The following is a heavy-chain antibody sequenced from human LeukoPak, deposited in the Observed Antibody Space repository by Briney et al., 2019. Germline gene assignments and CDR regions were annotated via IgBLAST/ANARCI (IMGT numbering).Heavy chain of an antibody. CDR2: IIPILGIA. CDR3: ARGVLRFLEWPKNWFDP. J-gene: IGHJ5*02. V-gene: IGHV1-69*04. Sequence: GASVKVSCKASGGTFSSYAISWVRQAPGQGLEWMGRIIPILGIANYAQKFQGRVTITADKSTSTAYMELSSLRSDDTAVYYCARGVLRFLEWPKNWFDPWGQGTLVTVSS. D-gene: IGHD3-3*01. CDR1: GGTFSSYA.